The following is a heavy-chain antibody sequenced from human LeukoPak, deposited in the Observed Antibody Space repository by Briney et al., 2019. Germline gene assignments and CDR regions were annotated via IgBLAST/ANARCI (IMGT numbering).Heavy chain of an antibody. Sequence: PGGSLRLSCAASGFTFDDNAMHWVRQAPGKGLEWVSGISWNSGSIGYADSVKGRFTISRDNAKNSLYLQMNSLRAEDTALYYCAKDPYIAATYYFDYWGQGTLVTVSS. CDR1: GFTFDDNA. CDR3: AKDPYIAATYYFDY. V-gene: IGHV3-9*01. D-gene: IGHD6-6*01. J-gene: IGHJ4*02. CDR2: ISWNSGSI.